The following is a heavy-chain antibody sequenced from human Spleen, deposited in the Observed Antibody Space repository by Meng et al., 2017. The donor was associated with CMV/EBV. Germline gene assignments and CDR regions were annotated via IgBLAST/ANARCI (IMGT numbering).Heavy chain of an antibody. V-gene: IGHV3-7*01. D-gene: IGHD3-3*01. CDR3: ARDVHSVLRFLGGFDD. CDR1: GGSFSGYY. J-gene: IGHJ4*02. CDR2: IKHDGSEK. Sequence: ETLSLTCAVYGGSFSGYYWSWIRQPPGKGLEWAANIKHDGSEKYYVDSVKGRFTISRDNAKNSLYLQMNSLRAEDTAVYYCARDVHSVLRFLGGFDDWGQGTLVTVSS.